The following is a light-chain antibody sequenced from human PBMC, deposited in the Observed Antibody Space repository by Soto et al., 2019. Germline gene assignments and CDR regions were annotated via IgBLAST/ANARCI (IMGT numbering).Light chain of an antibody. J-gene: IGKJ2*02. V-gene: IGKV1-39*01. Sequence: DIQMTQSPSSLSASVGDRVTITCRASQSISSVLNWYQQKPGKAPKPLIYAASSLPSGVPARFSGSGSGIDFTLTISSLQPEDFGTYYCQQSYSVPCTFGQGTKLEIK. CDR1: QSISSV. CDR2: AAS. CDR3: QQSYSVPCT.